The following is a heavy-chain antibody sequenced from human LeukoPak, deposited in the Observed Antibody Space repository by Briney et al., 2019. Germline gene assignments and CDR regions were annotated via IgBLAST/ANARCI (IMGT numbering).Heavy chain of an antibody. CDR1: GFTVSSNY. CDR2: IYSGGST. V-gene: IGHV3-66*02. Sequence: GGSLRLSCAASGFTVSSNYMSWVRQAPGKGLEWVSVIYSGGSTYYADSVKGRFTISRDNSKNTLYLQMNSLRAEDTAVYYCARVSCSSTSCYYYYYYMDVWGRGTTVTASS. CDR3: ARVSCSSTSCYYYYYYMDV. J-gene: IGHJ6*03. D-gene: IGHD2-2*01.